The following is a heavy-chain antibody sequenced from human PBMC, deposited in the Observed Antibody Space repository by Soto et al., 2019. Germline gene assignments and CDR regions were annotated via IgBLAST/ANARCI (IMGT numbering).Heavy chain of an antibody. CDR1: GGSINSYY. J-gene: IGHJ5*02. D-gene: IGHD2-2*02. Sequence: PSETLSLTCAVCGGSINSYYWNWIRQTPGKGLEWIGYISDSGTTDYNPSLKSRVAITVDTSKNQFSLKLRSVTAADTAIYYCARTSCTDLCYTWGDRWFDPWGQGTLVTVSS. CDR3: ARTSCTDLCYTWGDRWFDP. CDR2: ISDSGTT. V-gene: IGHV4-59*01.